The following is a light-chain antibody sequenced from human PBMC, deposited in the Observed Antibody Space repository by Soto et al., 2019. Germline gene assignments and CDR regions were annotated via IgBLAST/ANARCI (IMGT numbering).Light chain of an antibody. V-gene: IGKV3-20*01. CDR3: HQYGSSPPFT. J-gene: IGKJ3*01. Sequence: EIVLTQSPGTLSLSPGERATLSCRASQSVPSTYLAWYQQRPGQAPRLLIYGASTRAPGIPDRFSGSGSGTVFTFSVSGLEPEDFVVYFCHQYGSSPPFTFGPGTKVDIK. CDR1: QSVPSTY. CDR2: GAS.